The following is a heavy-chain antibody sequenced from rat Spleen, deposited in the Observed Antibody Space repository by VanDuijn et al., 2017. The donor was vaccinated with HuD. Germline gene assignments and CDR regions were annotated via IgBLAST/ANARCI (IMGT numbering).Heavy chain of an antibody. J-gene: IGHJ4*01. CDR1: GFSLTSYT. D-gene: IGHD1-4*01. Sequence: QVQLKESGPGLVQPSQTLSLTCTVSGFSLTSYTISWVRQPPGKGLEWIAAMSRGGSTYCNSVLKSRLSISRDTSKSQVFLKMNSLQTEDTAIYFCTGDRHSPGVMDAWGQGASVTVSS. CDR2: MSRGGST. V-gene: IGHV2-6*01. CDR3: TGDRHSPGVMDA.